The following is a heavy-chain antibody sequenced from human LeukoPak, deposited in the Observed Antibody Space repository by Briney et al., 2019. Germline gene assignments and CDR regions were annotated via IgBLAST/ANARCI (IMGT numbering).Heavy chain of an antibody. Sequence: SETLSLTCTVSGYSISSGYFWGWIRQAPGEGLDWIASIYHSGSTYYNPSLNSRVTISIDTSKNQFSLKLKSVTAADTAVYYCARGPYTSSWTLSFRFDPWGQGTLVTVSS. CDR2: IYHSGST. D-gene: IGHD6-13*01. V-gene: IGHV4-38-2*02. CDR1: GYSISSGYF. J-gene: IGHJ5*02. CDR3: ARGPYTSSWTLSFRFDP.